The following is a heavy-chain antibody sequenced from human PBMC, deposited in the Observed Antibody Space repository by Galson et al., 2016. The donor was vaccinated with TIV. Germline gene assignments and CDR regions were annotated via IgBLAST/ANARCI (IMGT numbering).Heavy chain of an antibody. CDR1: GGTSRSYA. D-gene: IGHD3-22*01. CDR2: ILPISATT. Sequence: SVKVSCKASGGTSRSYAISWVRQAPGQGLEWMGGILPISATTIYSQTFQGRVAITTDKSTTTAYMELSGLRTEDTAVYYCARDRYYDASGYYYYYYGMDVWGQGTTVTVSS. J-gene: IGHJ6*02. V-gene: IGHV1-69*05. CDR3: ARDRYYDASGYYYYYYGMDV.